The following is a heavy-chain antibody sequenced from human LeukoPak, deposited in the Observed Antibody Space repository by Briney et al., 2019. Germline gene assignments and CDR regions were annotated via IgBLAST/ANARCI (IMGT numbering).Heavy chain of an antibody. D-gene: IGHD4-17*01. J-gene: IGHJ5*02. CDR1: GFNFGGFA. V-gene: IGHV3-23*01. Sequence: PGESLRLSCAASGFNFGGFAMAWVRQTPEKGLEWVSGILAGGSSTYCADSVKGRFTISRDNSKNTFYLQMNSLRADDTAVYFCAKNLNHGDGRWEFDPWGQGTRVTV. CDR2: ILAGGSST. CDR3: AKNLNHGDGRWEFDP.